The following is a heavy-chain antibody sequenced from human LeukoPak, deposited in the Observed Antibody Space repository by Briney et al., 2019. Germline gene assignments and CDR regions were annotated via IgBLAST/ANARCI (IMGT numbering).Heavy chain of an antibody. D-gene: IGHD3-10*01. CDR3: ARAGSGGHFDY. CDR1: GGSISSSGYY. Sequence: SETLSLTCTVSGGSISSSGYYWGWICQPPGKGLEWIGEINHSGSTNYNPSLKSRVTISVDTSKNQFSLKLSSVTAADTAVYYCARAGSGGHFDYWGQGTLVTVSS. V-gene: IGHV4-39*07. J-gene: IGHJ4*02. CDR2: INHSGST.